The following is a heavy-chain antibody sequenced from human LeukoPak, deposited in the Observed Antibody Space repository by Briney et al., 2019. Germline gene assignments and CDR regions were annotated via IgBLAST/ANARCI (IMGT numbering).Heavy chain of an antibody. D-gene: IGHD3-10*01. Sequence: PGGSLRLSCAASGFTFSDYYMSWIRQAPGKGLEWVSYISSSDSTIYYADSVKGRFTISRDNAKNSLYLQMNSLRAEDTAVYYCAMGVRGVITLFGGMDVWGKGTTVTVSS. V-gene: IGHV3-11*04. J-gene: IGHJ6*04. CDR2: ISSSDSTI. CDR1: GFTFSDYY. CDR3: AMGVRGVITLFGGMDV.